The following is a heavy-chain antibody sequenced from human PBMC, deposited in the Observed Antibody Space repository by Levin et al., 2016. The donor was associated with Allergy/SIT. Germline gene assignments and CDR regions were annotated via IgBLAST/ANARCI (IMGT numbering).Heavy chain of an antibody. Sequence: WVRQAPGQGLEWMGWISAYNGNTNYAQKLQGRVTMTTDTSTSTAYMELRSLRSDDTAVYYCAAPWGSGTPRDYYYGMDVWGQGTTVTVSS. CDR2: ISAYNGNT. V-gene: IGHV1-18*01. D-gene: IGHD3-10*01. CDR3: AAPWGSGTPRDYYYGMDV. J-gene: IGHJ6*02.